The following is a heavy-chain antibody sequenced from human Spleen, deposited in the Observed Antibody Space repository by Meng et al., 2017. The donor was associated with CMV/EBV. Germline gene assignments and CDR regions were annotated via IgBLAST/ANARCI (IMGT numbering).Heavy chain of an antibody. CDR2: INHGGST. J-gene: IGHJ4*02. CDR3: TTYDYRTGDNPTKIDY. Sequence: SETLSLTCAVYGGSFSHYFWSFIRQPPGKGLEWIGEINHGGSTHSNPSLRSRVTISVDTSKNQFFLRMTSVTAADTAVYYCTTYDYRTGDNPTKIDYWGQGTLVTVSS. V-gene: IGHV4-34*01. CDR1: GGSFSHYF. D-gene: IGHD3-3*01.